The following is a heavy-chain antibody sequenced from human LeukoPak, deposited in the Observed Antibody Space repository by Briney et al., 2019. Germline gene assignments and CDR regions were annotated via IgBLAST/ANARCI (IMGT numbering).Heavy chain of an antibody. CDR3: AKADSSGYYYVGSYDY. CDR2: ISGSGGST. V-gene: IGHV3-23*01. D-gene: IGHD3-22*01. Sequence: GGSLRLSCAASGFTFSSYAMSWVRQAPGKGLEWVSAISGSGGSTYYADSVKGRFTISRDNSKNTLYLQKDSLRAEDTAVYYCAKADSSGYYYVGSYDYWGQGTLVTVSS. CDR1: GFTFSSYA. J-gene: IGHJ4*02.